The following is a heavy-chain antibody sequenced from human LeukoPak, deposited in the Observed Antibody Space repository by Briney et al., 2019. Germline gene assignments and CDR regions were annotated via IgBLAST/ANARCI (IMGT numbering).Heavy chain of an antibody. D-gene: IGHD1-26*01. CDR1: GFTFSSYA. CDR3: AKDSAGVVGATNDY. V-gene: IGHV3-23*01. Sequence: GGSLRLSCAASGFTFSSYAMSWVRQAPEKGLEWVSTISGSGGSTYYADSVKGRFTISRDNSKNTLYLQMNSLRAEDTAVYYCAKDSAGVVGATNDYWGQGTLVTVSS. J-gene: IGHJ4*02. CDR2: ISGSGGST.